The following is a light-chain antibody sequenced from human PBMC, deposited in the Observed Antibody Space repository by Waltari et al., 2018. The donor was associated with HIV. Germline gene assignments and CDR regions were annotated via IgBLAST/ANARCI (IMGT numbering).Light chain of an antibody. CDR2: GAS. CDR1: HSVSSS. J-gene: IGKJ4*01. V-gene: IGKV3-20*01. Sequence: EIVLTQSPGTLSLSPGERATLSCRASHSVSSSLAWYQQKPGQAPRLLISGASSRATGIPDRFSGSGSGTDFTLTINRLEPEDFAVYYCQQYGGSSTFGGGTKVEI. CDR3: QQYGGSST.